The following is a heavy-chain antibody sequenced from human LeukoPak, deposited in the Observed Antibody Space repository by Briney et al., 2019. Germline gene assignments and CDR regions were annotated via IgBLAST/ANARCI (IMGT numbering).Heavy chain of an antibody. J-gene: IGHJ3*02. V-gene: IGHV5-51*01. CDR2: IYPGDSNT. CDR1: GYSFSKSW. Sequence: GESLKISCKGSGYSFSKSWIGWVRQMPGKGLEWMGIIYPGDSNTRYSPSFQGQVTISADKSISTAYLQWSSLKASDTGMYYCARIMFTYYENAFDIWGQGTKVTVSS. D-gene: IGHD1-26*01. CDR3: ARIMFTYYENAFDI.